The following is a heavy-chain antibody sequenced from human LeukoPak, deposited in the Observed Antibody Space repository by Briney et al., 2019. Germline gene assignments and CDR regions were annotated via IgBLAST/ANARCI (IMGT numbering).Heavy chain of an antibody. V-gene: IGHV4-34*01. CDR2: INHSGST. Sequence: SETLSLTXAVYGGSFSGYYWSWIRQPPGKGLEWIGEINHSGSTNYNPSLKSRVTISVDTSKNQFSLKLSSVTAADTAVYYCARLGSKYYFDYWGQGTLVTVSS. CDR1: GGSFSGYY. D-gene: IGHD4-11*01. J-gene: IGHJ4*02. CDR3: ARLGSKYYFDY.